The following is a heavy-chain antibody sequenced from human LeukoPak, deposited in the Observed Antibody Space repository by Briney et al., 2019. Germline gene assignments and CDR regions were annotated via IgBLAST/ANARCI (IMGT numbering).Heavy chain of an antibody. V-gene: IGHV1-18*01. D-gene: IGHD3-10*01. Sequence: GASVKVSCKASGYTFTSYGISWVRQAPGQGLEWMGWISVYNGNTNYAQMLQGRVSMTTDTSTGTAYMELRSLRSDDTAVYYCARDGRSGGYFDYWGQGTLVTVSS. CDR2: ISVYNGNT. J-gene: IGHJ4*02. CDR3: ARDGRSGGYFDY. CDR1: GYTFTSYG.